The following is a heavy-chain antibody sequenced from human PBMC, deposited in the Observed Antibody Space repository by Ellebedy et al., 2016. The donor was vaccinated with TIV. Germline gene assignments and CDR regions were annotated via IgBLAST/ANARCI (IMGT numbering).Heavy chain of an antibody. CDR2: IRQEGDEI. V-gene: IGHV3-7*01. CDR1: GFNFRSYW. CDR3: ARRASYGDYAVQVNPWFDP. J-gene: IGHJ5*02. D-gene: IGHD1-26*01. Sequence: PGGSLRLSCAASGFNFRSYWMTLVRQAPGKGLEWVAKIRQEGDEIYYVESVKGRFTISRDNAKNSLFLQMNSLRVEDTAVYYCARRASYGDYAVQVNPWFDPWGQGTLVTVSS.